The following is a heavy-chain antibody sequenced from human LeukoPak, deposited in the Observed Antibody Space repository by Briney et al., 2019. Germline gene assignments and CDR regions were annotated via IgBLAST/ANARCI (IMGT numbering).Heavy chain of an antibody. CDR2: IYYSGST. Sequence: SETLSLTCTVSGGSISSSSYYWGWIRQPPGKGLEWIVSIYYSGSTYYNPSLNSRVTISVDTSKNQFSLKLSSVTAADTAVYYCARGVPPLTIFGVVITKYYFDYWGQGTPVTVSS. J-gene: IGHJ4*02. CDR1: GGSISSSSYY. D-gene: IGHD3-3*01. CDR3: ARGVPPLTIFGVVITKYYFDY. V-gene: IGHV4-39*07.